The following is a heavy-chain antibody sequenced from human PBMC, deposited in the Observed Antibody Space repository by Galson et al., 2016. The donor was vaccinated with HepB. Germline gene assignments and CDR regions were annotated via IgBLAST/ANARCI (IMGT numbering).Heavy chain of an antibody. D-gene: IGHD3-3*01. CDR3: ARGRRYDFWSGYPPFDY. Sequence: SLRLSCAASGFTFSSYAMHWVRQAPGKGLECVAVISYDGSNKYYADSVKGRFTISRDNSKNTLYLQMNSLRAEDTAVYYCARGRRYDFWSGYPPFDYWGQGTLVTVSS. CDR1: GFTFSSYA. CDR2: ISYDGSNK. V-gene: IGHV3-30-3*01. J-gene: IGHJ4*02.